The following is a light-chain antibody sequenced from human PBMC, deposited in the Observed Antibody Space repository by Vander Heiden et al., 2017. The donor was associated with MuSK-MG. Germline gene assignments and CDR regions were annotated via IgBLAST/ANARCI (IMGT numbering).Light chain of an antibody. J-gene: IGKJ3*01. CDR1: QGISSG. CDR3: QQSNSFPPT. Sequence: IQRTQSPSSGSASLGDRVTIPCRASQGISSGLAWYHQKPGKAPKLLLYASSSLQSGVPSQFSGSRSGTDFTLTISSLQPEDFATYSCQQSNSFPPTFGHGTKVDIK. CDR2: ASS. V-gene: IGKV1-12*01.